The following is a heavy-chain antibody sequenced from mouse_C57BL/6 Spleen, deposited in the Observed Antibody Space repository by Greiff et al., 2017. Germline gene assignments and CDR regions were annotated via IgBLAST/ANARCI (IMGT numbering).Heavy chain of an antibody. J-gene: IGHJ2*01. CDR1: GYTFTSYW. V-gene: IGHV1-69*01. CDR2: IDPSDSYT. Sequence: VQLQQPGAELVMPGASVKLSCKASGYTFTSYWMPWVKQRPGQGLEWIGKIDPSDSYTNYNQKFKGKSTLTVGKSSSTAYMQISSLTSEDAAVYYCARGTGGNYFDYWGQGTTLTVSS. CDR3: ARGTGGNYFDY. D-gene: IGHD2-14*01.